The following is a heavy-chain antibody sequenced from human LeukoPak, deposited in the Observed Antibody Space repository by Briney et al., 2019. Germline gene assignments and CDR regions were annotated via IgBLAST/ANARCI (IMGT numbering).Heavy chain of an antibody. D-gene: IGHD2-2*01. Sequence: SQTLSLTCTVSGGSISSGRYYWSWIRQPAGKGLEWIGRIETSGSTKYNPSLNSRVTISVDTSKNQFSLKLSSVTAADTAVYYCARDTATVCSSTSCYGRNWFDPWGQGTLVTVSS. V-gene: IGHV4-61*02. CDR3: ARDTATVCSSTSCYGRNWFDP. J-gene: IGHJ5*02. CDR2: IETSGST. CDR1: GGSISSGRYY.